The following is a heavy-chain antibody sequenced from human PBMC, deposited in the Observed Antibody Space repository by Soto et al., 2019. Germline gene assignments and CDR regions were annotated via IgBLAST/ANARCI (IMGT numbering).Heavy chain of an antibody. Sequence: PSETLSLTCAVSGGSISSGGYSWSWIRQPPGKGLEWIGYIYHSGSTNYNPSLKSRVTISVDTSKNQFSLKLTSVTAADTAVYYCARDKITGLFDYWGQGTLVIVSS. CDR2: IYHSGST. V-gene: IGHV4-30-2*01. J-gene: IGHJ4*02. CDR1: GGSISSGGYS. D-gene: IGHD2-8*02. CDR3: ARDKITGLFDY.